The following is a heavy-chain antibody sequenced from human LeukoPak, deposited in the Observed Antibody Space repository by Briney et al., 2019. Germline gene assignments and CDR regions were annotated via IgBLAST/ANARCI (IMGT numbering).Heavy chain of an antibody. V-gene: IGHV3-23*01. D-gene: IGHD3-22*01. CDR2: ISGTGSST. CDR3: ARDQYYYDSSGYYGEFDY. CDR1: GFTFSSYA. J-gene: IGHJ4*02. Sequence: PGGSLRLSCAASGFTFSSYAMSWVRQAPGKGLEWVSAISGTGSSTYSADSVKGRFTISRDNSKNSLYLQMNSLRAEDAAVYYCARDQYYYDSSGYYGEFDYWGQGTLVTVSS.